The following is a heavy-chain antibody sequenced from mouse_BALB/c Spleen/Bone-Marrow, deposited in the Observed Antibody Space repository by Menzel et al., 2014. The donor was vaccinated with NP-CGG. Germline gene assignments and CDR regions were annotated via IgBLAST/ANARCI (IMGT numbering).Heavy chain of an antibody. CDR2: IWSDGST. D-gene: IGHD2-1*01. J-gene: IGHJ4*01. Sequence: QVQLQQSGPGLVSPSQSLSTTCTTSGFSLTSYGVHWVRQPPGKGLEWLVVIWSDGSTIYNSALKSRPRISKDNSKSQVFLKMTRLQTDNTAMYDYARNGNCYGMDYWGQGTPGTGSS. CDR3: ARNGNCYGMDY. V-gene: IGHV2-6-1*01. CDR1: GFSLTSYG.